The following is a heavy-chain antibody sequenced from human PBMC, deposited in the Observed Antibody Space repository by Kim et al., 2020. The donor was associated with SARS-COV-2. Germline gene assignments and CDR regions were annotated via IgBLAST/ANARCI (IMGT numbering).Heavy chain of an antibody. CDR3: ASEAPTDILTGPYYFDY. D-gene: IGHD3-9*01. Sequence: GGSLRLSCAASGFTFSSYSMNWVRQAPGKGLEWVSYISSSSSTIYYADSVKGRFTISRDNAKNSLYLQMNSLRDEDTAVYYCASEAPTDILTGPYYFDYWGQGTLVTVSS. J-gene: IGHJ4*02. CDR1: GFTFSSYS. CDR2: ISSSSSTI. V-gene: IGHV3-48*02.